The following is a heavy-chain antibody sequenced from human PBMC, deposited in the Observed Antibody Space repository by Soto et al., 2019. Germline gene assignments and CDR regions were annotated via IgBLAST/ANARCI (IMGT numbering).Heavy chain of an antibody. CDR2: VYWDDDK. Sequence: QITLQESGPTLVKPTQTLTLTCTFSGFSLSPRGVGVTWIRQPPGKALEWLAVVYWDDDKRYSPYLQSRLTITKDTSQNQVVLTLTNMGPVDTGTYYCVHTRFGWFGAIFSSWGQGSLVTVSS. CDR1: GFSLSPRGVG. V-gene: IGHV2-5*02. J-gene: IGHJ4*02. CDR3: VHTRFGWFGAIFSS. D-gene: IGHD3-10*01.